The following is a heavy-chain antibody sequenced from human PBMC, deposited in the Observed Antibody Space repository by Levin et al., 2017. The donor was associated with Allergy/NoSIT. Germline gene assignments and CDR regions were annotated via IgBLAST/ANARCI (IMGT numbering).Heavy chain of an antibody. CDR1: GFTFSSHA. CDR3: ARAPGQYYMDV. V-gene: IGHV3-23*01. J-gene: IGHJ6*03. CDR2: ISGSGGSI. Sequence: GGSLRLSCAASGFTFSSHAMRWVRQAPGKGLEWVSAISGSGGSIYYADSVKGRFTISRDNSKNTVYLQMNSLRAEDTAVYYCARAPGQYYMDVWGKGTTVTVSS.